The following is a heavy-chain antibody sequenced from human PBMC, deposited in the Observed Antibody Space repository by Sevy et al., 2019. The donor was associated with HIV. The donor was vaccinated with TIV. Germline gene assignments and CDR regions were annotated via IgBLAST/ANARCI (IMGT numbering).Heavy chain of an antibody. Sequence: GGSLRLSCEASGFTFTRYSFHWVRQAPGKGLEWVAVISKEGTNKYYIDSVKGRFTISRDNSRNSLFLQMKRLRAEDTAMYFCARDPHAVTHWGSFDSWGQGTLVTVSS. CDR1: GFTFTRYS. CDR2: ISKEGTNK. D-gene: IGHD3-16*01. V-gene: IGHV3-30-3*01. CDR3: ARDPHAVTHWGSFDS. J-gene: IGHJ4*02.